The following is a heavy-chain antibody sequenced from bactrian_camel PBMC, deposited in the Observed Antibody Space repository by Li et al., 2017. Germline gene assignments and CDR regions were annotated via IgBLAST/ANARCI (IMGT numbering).Heavy chain of an antibody. V-gene: IGHV3S60*01. CDR1: GLPRDDYA. CDR3: AADWRRPCNTWNDQEYRY. CDR2: VMWNGRQT. Sequence: VQLVESGGGLVQAGESLRLTCTVSGLPRDDYAVGWFRQAPGKEREALACVMWNGRQTFYVEREKGRFTVSPDSAKNTLDLQMNALKPEDTAMYYCAADWRRPCNTWNDQEYRYWGQGTQVTVS. D-gene: IGHD1*01. J-gene: IGHJ4*01.